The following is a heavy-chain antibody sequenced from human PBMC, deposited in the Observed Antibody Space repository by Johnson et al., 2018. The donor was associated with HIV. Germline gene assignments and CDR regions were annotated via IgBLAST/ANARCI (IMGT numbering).Heavy chain of an antibody. CDR1: GFTVSSNY. V-gene: IGHV3-53*01. J-gene: IGHJ3*02. Sequence: VQLVESGGGLVQPGGSLRLSCAASGFTVSSNYMSWVRQAPGKGLEWVAVISYDGSGGTTYYADSVKGRFTISRDNYKNTLYLQMNSLRGEDTAVYYCAKSQDSSAHDYDFDIWGQGTMVTVSS. D-gene: IGHD3-22*01. CDR2: ISYDGSGGTT. CDR3: AKSQDSSAHDYDFDI.